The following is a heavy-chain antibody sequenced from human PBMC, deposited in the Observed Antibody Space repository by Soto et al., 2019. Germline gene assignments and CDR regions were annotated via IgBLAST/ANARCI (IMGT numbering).Heavy chain of an antibody. V-gene: IGHV1-69*06. Sequence: VQMVQSGAEVKKPGSSVKVSCKASGDTFSTYAISWVRQAPGQGLEWMGGAIPLLGTSDNAQKFQGRVTITADKSTTTAYMELSSLTSEDTAVYYCARYGRYKYGGHYGMDVWGQGTTVIVTS. J-gene: IGHJ6*02. CDR1: GDTFSTYA. CDR3: ARYGRYKYGGHYGMDV. CDR2: AIPLLGTS. D-gene: IGHD5-18*01.